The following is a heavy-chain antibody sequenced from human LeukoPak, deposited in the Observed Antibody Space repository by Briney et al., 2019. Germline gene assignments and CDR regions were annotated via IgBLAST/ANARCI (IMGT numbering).Heavy chain of an antibody. V-gene: IGHV4-4*02. CDR3: ASRGYYYDSSGYFDY. CDR1: GGSISSSNW. D-gene: IGHD3-22*01. CDR2: IYHSGST. J-gene: IGHJ4*02. Sequence: SGTLSLTCAVSGGSISSSNWWSWVRQPPGKGLEWIGEIYHSGSTNYNPSLKSRVTISVDKSKNQFSLKLSSVTAADTAVYYCASRGYYYDSSGYFDYWGQGTLVTVSS.